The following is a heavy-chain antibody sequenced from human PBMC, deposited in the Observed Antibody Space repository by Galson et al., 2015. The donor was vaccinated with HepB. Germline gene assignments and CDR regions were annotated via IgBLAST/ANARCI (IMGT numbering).Heavy chain of an antibody. CDR3: AKQYLIRDLPACDH. Sequence: SLRLSCAASGFTFRSYGMHWVRQAPGKGLEWVALISYDGSNKYYADAVKGRFTISRDNSKNTLYLQMNSLRAEDTAVYYCAKQYLIRDLPACDHWGQGTLVTVSS. J-gene: IGHJ4*02. V-gene: IGHV3-30*18. CDR2: ISYDGSNK. CDR1: GFTFRSYG. D-gene: IGHD2-2*02.